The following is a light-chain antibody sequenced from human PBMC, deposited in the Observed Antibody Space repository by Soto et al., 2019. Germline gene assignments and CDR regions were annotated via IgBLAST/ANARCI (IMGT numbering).Light chain of an antibody. Sequence: DIVMTQSPDSLAVSLGERATINCRSSQSVLYISDNKNYLAWYQQKPGQPPKLLIYWASTRESGVPDRFSGSGSGTDFTLTIGSLQAEDVAVYYCQQYYTTPFTFGPGTKVDIK. CDR2: WAS. CDR3: QQYYTTPFT. CDR1: QSVLYISDNKNY. J-gene: IGKJ3*01. V-gene: IGKV4-1*01.